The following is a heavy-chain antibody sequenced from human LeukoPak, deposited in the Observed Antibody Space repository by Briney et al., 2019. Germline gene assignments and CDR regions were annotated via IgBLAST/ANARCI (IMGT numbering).Heavy chain of an antibody. CDR1: GGSISSYY. J-gene: IGHJ4*02. CDR2: IYYTGST. Sequence: NPSETLSLTCTVSGGSISSYYWGWIRQPPGKGLEWIGYIYYTGSTNYNPSLKSRVTISVDTSKNQFSLKLSSVTAADTAVYYCARGGRYYYDSSGYYTGAARFDYWGQGTLVTVSS. CDR3: ARGGRYYYDSSGYYTGAARFDY. V-gene: IGHV4-59*08. D-gene: IGHD3-22*01.